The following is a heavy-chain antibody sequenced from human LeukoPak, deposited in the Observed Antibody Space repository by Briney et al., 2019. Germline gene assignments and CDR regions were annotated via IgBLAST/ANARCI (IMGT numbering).Heavy chain of an antibody. CDR2: ISGSGGST. J-gene: IGHJ4*02. Sequence: PGGSLRLSCAASGFTFSSYAMSWVRQAPGKGLEWVSAISGSGGSTYYADSVKGRFTISRDNSKNTLYLQMNSLRAEDTAVYYCARTLPGGIAAAGTSDYWGQGTLVTVSS. CDR1: GFTFSSYA. V-gene: IGHV3-23*01. CDR3: ARTLPGGIAAAGTSDY. D-gene: IGHD6-13*01.